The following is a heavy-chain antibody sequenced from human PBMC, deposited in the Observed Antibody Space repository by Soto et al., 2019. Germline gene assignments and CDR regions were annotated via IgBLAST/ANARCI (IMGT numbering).Heavy chain of an antibody. Sequence: GGSLRLSCAASGFTFSSYSMNWVRQAPGKGLEWVSYISSSSTIYYADSVKGRFTISRDNAKNSLYLQMNSLRDEDTAVYYCARNFRLWSIPYDYWGQGALVTVSS. V-gene: IGHV3-48*02. CDR3: ARNFRLWSIPYDY. D-gene: IGHD5-18*01. CDR2: ISSSSTI. J-gene: IGHJ4*02. CDR1: GFTFSSYS.